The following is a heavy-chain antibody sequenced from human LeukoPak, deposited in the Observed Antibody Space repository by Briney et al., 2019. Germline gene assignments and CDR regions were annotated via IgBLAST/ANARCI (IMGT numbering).Heavy chain of an antibody. Sequence: SETLSLTCAVYGGSFSGYYWSWIRQPPGKGLEWIGEINHSGSTNYNPSLKSRVTISVDTSKNQFSLKLSSVTAADTAVYYCARGPTIFGVVIEHPSYYYYYMDVWGKGTTVTVSS. CDR2: INHSGST. D-gene: IGHD3-3*01. J-gene: IGHJ6*03. CDR3: ARGPTIFGVVIEHPSYYYYYMDV. CDR1: GGSFSGYY. V-gene: IGHV4-34*01.